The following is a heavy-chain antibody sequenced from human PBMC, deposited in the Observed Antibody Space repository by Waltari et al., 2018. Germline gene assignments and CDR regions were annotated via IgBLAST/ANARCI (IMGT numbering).Heavy chain of an antibody. J-gene: IGHJ4*02. Sequence: EVQLAESGRGLVQPGASLRLSGVSPVLTFRSCRSIRVRQAPGKGLEWVANIKQDGTETYYIDSVKSRFTIARDNAKNSLYLQMNSLRAEDTAVYYCARGRSSVVPRRLETGCDYWGQGTLVTVSS. CDR3: ARGRSSVVPRRLETGCDY. D-gene: IGHD2-15*01. CDR2: IKQDGTET. CDR1: VLTFRSCR. V-gene: IGHV3-7*01.